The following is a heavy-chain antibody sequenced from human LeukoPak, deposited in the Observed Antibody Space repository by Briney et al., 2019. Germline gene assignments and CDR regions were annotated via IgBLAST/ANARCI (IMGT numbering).Heavy chain of an antibody. Sequence: GGSLRLSCAASGFIFKTYAMNWVRQAPGKGLEWVSYISSSGNSIFYADSVKGRFTISRDNAKNSLYLQMNSLRAEDTAVYYCARALPSSYYYFDYWGQGTLVTVSS. V-gene: IGHV3-48*03. D-gene: IGHD6-13*01. J-gene: IGHJ4*02. CDR1: GFIFKTYA. CDR3: ARALPSSYYYFDY. CDR2: ISSSGNSI.